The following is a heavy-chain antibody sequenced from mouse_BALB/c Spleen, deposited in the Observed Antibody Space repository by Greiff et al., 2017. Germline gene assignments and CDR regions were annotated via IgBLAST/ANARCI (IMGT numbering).Heavy chain of an antibody. J-gene: IGHJ3*01. CDR3: ARGPPTTATPWFAY. D-gene: IGHD1-2*01. CDR1: GYTFTSYT. CDR2: INPSSGYT. Sequence: QVQLQQSAAELARPGASVKMSCKASGYTFTSYTMHWVKQRPGQGLEWIGYINPSSGYTEYNQKFKDKTTLTADKSSSTAYMQLSSLTSEDSAVYYCARGPPTTATPWFAYWGQGTLVTVSA. V-gene: IGHV1-4*02.